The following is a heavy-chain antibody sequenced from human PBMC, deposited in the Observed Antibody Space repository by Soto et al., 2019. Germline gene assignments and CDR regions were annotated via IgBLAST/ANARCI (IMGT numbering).Heavy chain of an antibody. V-gene: IGHV4-61*01. Sequence: SETLSLTCTVSGGSVSSGSYYWSWIRQPPGKGLEWIGYIYYSENTDYNPSLKSRVTISVDTSKNQFSLKLSSVTAADTAVYYCARDRGYSYPFDDWGQGTLVTVSS. CDR1: GGSVSSGSYY. CDR2: IYYSENT. J-gene: IGHJ4*02. CDR3: ARDRGYSYPFDD. D-gene: IGHD5-18*01.